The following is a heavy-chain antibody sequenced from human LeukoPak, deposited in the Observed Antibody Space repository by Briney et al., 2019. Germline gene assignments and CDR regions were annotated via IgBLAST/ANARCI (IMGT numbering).Heavy chain of an antibody. J-gene: IGHJ3*02. CDR1: GFTFGGYY. Sequence: PGGSLRLSCAASGFTFGGYYMSWIRQAPGKGLEWVSYISSSSSYTNYADSVKGRFTISRDNAKNSLYLQMNSLRAEDTAVYYCARDRTVTTREGAFDIWGQGTMVTVSS. D-gene: IGHD4-17*01. V-gene: IGHV3-11*06. CDR2: ISSSSSYT. CDR3: ARDRTVTTREGAFDI.